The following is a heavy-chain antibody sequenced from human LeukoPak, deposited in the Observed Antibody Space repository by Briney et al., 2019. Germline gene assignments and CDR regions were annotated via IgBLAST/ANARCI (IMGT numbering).Heavy chain of an antibody. Sequence: GGSLRLSCAASGFTFSSYGMHWVRQAPGKGLEWVAFIRFDGSNKYYADSVKGQFTISRDNSKNTLYLQVNSLRAEDTAVYFCAKNRKFGDLVYYYYYMDVWGKGTTVTVSS. CDR2: IRFDGSNK. D-gene: IGHD3-10*01. V-gene: IGHV3-30*02. J-gene: IGHJ6*03. CDR1: GFTFSSYG. CDR3: AKNRKFGDLVYYYYYMDV.